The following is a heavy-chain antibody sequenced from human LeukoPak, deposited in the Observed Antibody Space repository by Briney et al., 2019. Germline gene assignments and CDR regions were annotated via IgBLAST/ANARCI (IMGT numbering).Heavy chain of an antibody. CDR3: AKLRSTIWWEVLPLHY. J-gene: IGHJ4*02. V-gene: IGHV1-2*06. Sequence: ASVKVSCKASGYTFTGYYMHWVRQAPGPGLEWMGRINPNSGGTNYAQKFQGRVTMTRDTAISTVYIELRMLRCDDTAVYYWAKLRSTIWWEVLPLHYGGQGTRVTVSS. D-gene: IGHD1-26*01. CDR2: INPNSGGT. CDR1: GYTFTGYY.